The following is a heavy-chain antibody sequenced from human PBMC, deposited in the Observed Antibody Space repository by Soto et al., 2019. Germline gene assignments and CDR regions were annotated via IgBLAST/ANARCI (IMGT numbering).Heavy chain of an antibody. Sequence: SETLSLTCDVSGDFLTTYYWNWIRQSPGKGLEWIGYIFYGGHTNYNPSLRGRATISVDTSKNQFSLKLSSVAAADTAVYYCARSPQYSSGWNGGFDYWGQGTLVTVSS. D-gene: IGHD6-19*01. V-gene: IGHV4-59*01. CDR1: GDFLTTYY. CDR3: ARSPQYSSGWNGGFDY. J-gene: IGHJ4*02. CDR2: IFYGGHT.